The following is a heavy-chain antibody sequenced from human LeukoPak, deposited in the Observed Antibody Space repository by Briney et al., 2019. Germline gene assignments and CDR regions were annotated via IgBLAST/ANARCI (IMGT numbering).Heavy chain of an antibody. CDR1: GGPISSYY. D-gene: IGHD1-14*01. CDR2: FYTSESS. J-gene: IGHJ6*03. Sequence: SETLSLTCTVSGGPISSYYWSWIRQPAGKGLEWIGRFYTSESSNYNPSLKSRVTMSVDTSKNQFSLKLSSVTAADTAVYYCAREGREFDSTGSRYFYYYMDVWGKGTTVTVSS. CDR3: AREGREFDSTGSRYFYYYMDV. V-gene: IGHV4-4*07.